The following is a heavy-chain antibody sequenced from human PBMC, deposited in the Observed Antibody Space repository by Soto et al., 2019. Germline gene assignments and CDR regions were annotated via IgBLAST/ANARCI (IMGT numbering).Heavy chain of an antibody. D-gene: IGHD6-19*01. J-gene: IGHJ5*02. Sequence: AASVKVSCKASGYTFTSYYMHWVRQAPGQGLEWMGIINPSGGSTSYAQKFQGRVTMTRDTSTSTVYMELSSLRSEDTAVYYCARDDYRSLAVAGIGGWFDPWGQGTLVTVSS. V-gene: IGHV1-46*01. CDR2: INPSGGST. CDR3: ARDDYRSLAVAGIGGWFDP. CDR1: GYTFTSYY.